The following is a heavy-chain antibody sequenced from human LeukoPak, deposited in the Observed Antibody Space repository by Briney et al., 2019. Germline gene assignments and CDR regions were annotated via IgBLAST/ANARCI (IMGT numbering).Heavy chain of an antibody. V-gene: IGHV4-59*01. J-gene: IGHJ4*02. CDR2: IYYSGGT. D-gene: IGHD1-14*01. Sequence: SETLSLTCTVSGGSISSYYWSWIRQPPGKGLEWIGYIYYSGGTNYNPSLKSRVTISVDTSKNQFSLKLSSVTAADTAVYFCARGVVTRTTDYFDYWGQGTLVTVSS. CDR3: ARGVVTRTTDYFDY. CDR1: GGSISSYY.